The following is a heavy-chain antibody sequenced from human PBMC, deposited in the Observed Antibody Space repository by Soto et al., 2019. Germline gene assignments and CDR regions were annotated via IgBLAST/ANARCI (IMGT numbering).Heavy chain of an antibody. D-gene: IGHD5-12*01. V-gene: IGHV1-58*01. CDR3: AAPKKVGYSGYVGYYYYGMDV. J-gene: IGHJ6*02. CDR1: GFTFTSSA. CDR2: IVVGSGNT. Sequence: GASVKVSCKASGFTFTSSAVQWVRQARGQRLEWIGWIVVGSGNTNYAQKFQERVTITRDMSTSTAYMELSSLRSEDTAVYYCAAPKKVGYSGYVGYYYYGMDVWGQGTSVTVSS.